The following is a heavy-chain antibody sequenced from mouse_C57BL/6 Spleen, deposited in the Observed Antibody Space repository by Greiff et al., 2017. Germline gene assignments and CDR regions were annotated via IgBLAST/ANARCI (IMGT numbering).Heavy chain of an antibody. CDR3: ARGGTGTWDY. Sequence: EVKVVESGGGLVKPGGSLKLSCAASGFTFSDYGLHWVRQAPEKGLEWVAYISSGSSTIYYADTVKGRFTISRDNAKNTLFLQMTSLRSEDTAMYYCARGGTGTWDYWGQGTTLTVSS. J-gene: IGHJ2*01. V-gene: IGHV5-17*01. CDR2: ISSGSSTI. CDR1: GFTFSDYG. D-gene: IGHD4-1*01.